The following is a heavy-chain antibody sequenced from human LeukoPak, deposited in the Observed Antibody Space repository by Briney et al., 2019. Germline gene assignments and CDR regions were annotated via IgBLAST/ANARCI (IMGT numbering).Heavy chain of an antibody. CDR2: IYYSGST. V-gene: IGHV4-39*07. D-gene: IGHD1-26*01. CDR3: ARLGGSYFDY. CDR1: GGSISSSSYY. Sequence: SETLSLTCTVSGGSISSSSYYWGWIRQPPGKGLEWIGSIYYSGSTYYNPSLKSRVTISVDTSKNQFSLKLRSVTAADTAVYYCARLGGSYFDYWGQGTLVTVSS. J-gene: IGHJ4*02.